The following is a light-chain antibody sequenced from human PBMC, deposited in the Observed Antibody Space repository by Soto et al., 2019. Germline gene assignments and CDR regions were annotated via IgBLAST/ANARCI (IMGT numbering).Light chain of an antibody. V-gene: IGKV3-20*01. J-gene: IGKJ1*01. CDR3: QQYGGSPRT. CDR2: GAS. CDR1: QTISSF. Sequence: EIGLTQSPGTLSLSPGEGATLSCRASQTISSFLAWYQQKRGQAPRLLIHGASNRATGIPDRFSGSGSGTDFTLTITRLEPEDFAVYYCQQYGGSPRTFGQGTKVEVK.